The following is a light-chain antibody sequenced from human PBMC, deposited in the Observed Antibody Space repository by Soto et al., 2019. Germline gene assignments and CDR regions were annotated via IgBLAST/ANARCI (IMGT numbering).Light chain of an antibody. CDR1: HSLRRTY. J-gene: IGKJ1*01. CDR2: GAS. CDR3: QQYVTSPRT. Sequence: EVVLTQFPYTLSVSPGETATLSCRASHSLRRTYVAWYQHKPGQAPRLLIYGASFRATGISDRFSGRGSGTDFTLSISRLEPEDSAVYYCQQYVTSPRTFGLGTKVDIK. V-gene: IGKV3-20*01.